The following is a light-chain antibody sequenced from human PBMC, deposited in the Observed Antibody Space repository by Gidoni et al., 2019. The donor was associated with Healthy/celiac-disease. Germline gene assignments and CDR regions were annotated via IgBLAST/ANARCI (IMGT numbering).Light chain of an antibody. V-gene: IGKV3-11*01. CDR3: QQRSNWTPKYT. Sequence: ELVLTPSPPTLSLSPRESATLACRASQSVSSYLAWDQQKPGQAPRLRIYDASTRATGIPARFSGSGSGTDFTLTISSLEPEDYEVDYCQQRSNWTPKYTFXXXTKLEIK. CDR1: QSVSSY. J-gene: IGKJ2*01. CDR2: DAS.